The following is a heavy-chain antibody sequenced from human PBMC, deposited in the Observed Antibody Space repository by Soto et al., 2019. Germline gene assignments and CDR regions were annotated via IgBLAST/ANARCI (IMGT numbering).Heavy chain of an antibody. J-gene: IGHJ4*02. Sequence: EVQLVESGGGLVQPGGSLRLSCAASGFTFSSYWMTWVRQAPGKGLEWVANIKEDGNEEHYADSVKGRFTISRDNAKDSLFLQMISLKVEDTAVYYCAGISASKPLFDYWGQGTLVSVSS. CDR1: GFTFSSYW. V-gene: IGHV3-7*01. D-gene: IGHD6-6*01. CDR3: AGISASKPLFDY. CDR2: IKEDGNEE.